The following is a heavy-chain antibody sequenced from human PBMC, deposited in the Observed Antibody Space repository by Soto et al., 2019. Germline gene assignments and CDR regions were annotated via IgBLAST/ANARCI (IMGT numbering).Heavy chain of an antibody. Sequence: QVQLVESGGGLVKPGGSLRLSCAASGFTFSDFYMTWIRQAPGKGLEWVSYIVSRSAYTKYADSVKGRFTISRDNAKNSLYREMNSLRAEDTAVYYCARLRASSWYMGGYLDYWGQGALVTVSS. J-gene: IGHJ4*02. CDR3: ARLRASSWYMGGYLDY. V-gene: IGHV3-11*06. CDR2: IVSRSAYT. CDR1: GFTFSDFY. D-gene: IGHD6-13*01.